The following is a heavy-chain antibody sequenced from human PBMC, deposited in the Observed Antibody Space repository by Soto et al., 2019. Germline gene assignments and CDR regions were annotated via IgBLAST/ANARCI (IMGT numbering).Heavy chain of an antibody. J-gene: IGHJ5*01. Sequence: QVQRQESGPGLVKPSETLSLTCTVPGGSISSYYWSWIREPPGKGLEWIGFIFYSGSTSYNPALKSRVTISIDTAEYQFSLKLTAVTAADTAVYYCASMIGDPVLSFDSWGQGTLVAVSS. CDR1: GGSISSYY. D-gene: IGHD3-10*02. V-gene: IGHV4-59*01. CDR2: IFYSGST. CDR3: ASMIGDPVLSFDS.